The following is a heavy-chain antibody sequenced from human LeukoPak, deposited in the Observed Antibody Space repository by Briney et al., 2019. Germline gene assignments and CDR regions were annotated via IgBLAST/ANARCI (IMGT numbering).Heavy chain of an antibody. CDR2: INPNSGGT. CDR1: GYTFTGYY. D-gene: IGHD3-3*01. V-gene: IGHV1-2*02. J-gene: IGHJ6*02. CDR3: ARDILEGGYYYYGMDV. Sequence: ASVKVSCKASGYTFTGYYMHWVRQAPGQGLEWMGWINPNSGGTNYAQKFQGRVTMTRDTSISTAYMELSRLRSDDTAVYYCARDILEGGYYYYGMDVWGQGTTVTVSS.